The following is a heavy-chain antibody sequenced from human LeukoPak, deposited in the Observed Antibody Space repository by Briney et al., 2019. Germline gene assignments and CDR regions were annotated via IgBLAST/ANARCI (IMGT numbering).Heavy chain of an antibody. J-gene: IGHJ6*04. D-gene: IGHD2-2*01. CDR3: ARGRYCSSTSCYGSYYYYYGMDV. CDR1: GGSFSGYY. Sequence: SETLSLTCAVYGGSFSGYYWGWIRQPPGKGLEWIGEINHSGSTNYNPSLKSRVTISVDTSKNQFSLKLSSVTAADTAVYYCARGRYCSSTSCYGSYYYYYGMDVWGKGTTVTVSS. CDR2: INHSGST. V-gene: IGHV4-34*01.